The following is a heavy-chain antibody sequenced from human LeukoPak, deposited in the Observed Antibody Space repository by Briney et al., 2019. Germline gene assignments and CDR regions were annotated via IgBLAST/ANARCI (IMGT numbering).Heavy chain of an antibody. Sequence: SVKVSCKASGGTFSSYAIRWVRQAPGQGLEWMGRIIPILGIANYAQKFQGRVTITADKSTSTAYMELRSLRPDDTAVYYCARAGIAVAAFDIWGQGTMVTVSS. CDR2: IIPILGIA. D-gene: IGHD6-19*01. V-gene: IGHV1-69*04. J-gene: IGHJ3*02. CDR3: ARAGIAVAAFDI. CDR1: GGTFSSYA.